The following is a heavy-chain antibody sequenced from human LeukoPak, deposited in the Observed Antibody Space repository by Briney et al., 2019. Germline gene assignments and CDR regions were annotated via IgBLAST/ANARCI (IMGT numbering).Heavy chain of an antibody. J-gene: IGHJ5*02. CDR3: ARRLGRSWFDP. D-gene: IGHD3-16*01. V-gene: IGHV4-59*01. Sequence: SETLSLTCTVSGGSISSYYWSWIRQPPGKGLEWIGYIYYSGSTNYNPSFKRRVTISVDTSKNQFSLKLSSVTAADTAVYYCARRLGRSWFDPWGQGTLVTVSS. CDR2: IYYSGST. CDR1: GGSISSYY.